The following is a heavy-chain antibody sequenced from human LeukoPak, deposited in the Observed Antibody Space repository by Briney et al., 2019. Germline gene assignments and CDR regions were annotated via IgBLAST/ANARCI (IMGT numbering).Heavy chain of an antibody. CDR1: GFTFSSYA. Sequence: PGGSLRLPCAASGFTFSSYAMNWVRQAPGKGLEWVSAISGSGGSTYYADSVKGRFTISRDNSKNTLSLQMNSLRAEDTAVYYCANQYSSSPIDAFDIWGQGTMVTVSS. D-gene: IGHD6-6*01. CDR3: ANQYSSSPIDAFDI. J-gene: IGHJ3*02. V-gene: IGHV3-23*01. CDR2: ISGSGGST.